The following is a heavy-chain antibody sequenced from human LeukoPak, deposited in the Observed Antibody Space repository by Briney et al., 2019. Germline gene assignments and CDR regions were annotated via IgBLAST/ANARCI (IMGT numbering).Heavy chain of an antibody. J-gene: IGHJ4*02. D-gene: IGHD1-26*01. CDR3: AKDYVGALYYFDY. V-gene: IGHV3-23*01. CDR2: ISGSGGST. Sequence: GGSLRLSCAASGFTFDDYGMSWVRQAPGKGLEWVSAISGSGGSTYYADSVKGRFTISRDNSKNTLYLQMNSLRAEDTAVYYCAKDYVGALYYFDYWGQGTLVTVSS. CDR1: GFTFDDYG.